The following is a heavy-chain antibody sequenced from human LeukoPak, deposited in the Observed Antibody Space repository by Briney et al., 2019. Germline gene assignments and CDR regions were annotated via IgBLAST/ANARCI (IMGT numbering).Heavy chain of an antibody. D-gene: IGHD3-22*01. CDR3: ARGGHYYDSSGYYHYYYYYGMDV. Sequence: PGGSLRLSCAVSGFTFSSYAMHWVRQAPGKGLEWVAVISYDGSNKYYADSVKGRFTISRDNSKNTLYLQMNSLRAEDTAVYYCARGGHYYDSSGYYHYYYYYGMDVWGQGTTVTVSS. V-gene: IGHV3-30-3*01. CDR2: ISYDGSNK. J-gene: IGHJ6*02. CDR1: GFTFSSYA.